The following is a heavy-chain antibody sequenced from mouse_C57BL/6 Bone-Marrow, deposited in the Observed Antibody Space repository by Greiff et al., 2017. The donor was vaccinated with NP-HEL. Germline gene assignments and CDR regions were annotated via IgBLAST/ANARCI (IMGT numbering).Heavy chain of an antibody. D-gene: IGHD2-1*01. Sequence: EVKLLESGGGLVQPGGSLKLSCAASGFTFSDYYMYWVRQTPEKRLEWVAYISNGGGSPYYPDTVKGRFTISSDNAKNTLYLQMSRLKSEDTAMYYCARHGGKGALDYWGQGTSVTVSS. J-gene: IGHJ4*01. CDR1: GFTFSDYY. V-gene: IGHV5-12*01. CDR2: ISNGGGSP. CDR3: ARHGGKGALDY.